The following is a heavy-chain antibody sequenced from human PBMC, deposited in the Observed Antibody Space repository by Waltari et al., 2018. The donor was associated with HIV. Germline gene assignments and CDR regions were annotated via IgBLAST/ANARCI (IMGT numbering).Heavy chain of an antibody. V-gene: IGHV4-4*07. Sequence: QVQLQQSGPRLMKPSETLSLTCIVSGGSINSYYWNWIRQPAGKALEWIGRIYTSGSTQYNPSLKSLVIMSIATSKNQFSLNLTSVTAADTAVYYCARGTYYFDTSIVYPPLDLLGRGTLVTVSS. CDR3: ARGTYYFDTSIVYPPLDL. D-gene: IGHD3-22*01. CDR1: GGSINSYY. CDR2: IYTSGST. J-gene: IGHJ2*01.